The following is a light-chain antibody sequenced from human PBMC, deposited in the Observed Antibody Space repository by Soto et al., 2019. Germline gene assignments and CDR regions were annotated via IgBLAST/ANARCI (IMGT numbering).Light chain of an antibody. CDR1: RDVGSD. Sequence: IRITPAPSTLSASVGEKIIIACRASRDVGSDVSWYQQKPGQAPKLLIYAASNLYTGVPSRFSGSRSGTEFTLTISSMQPEDFAYYYCLQDYGDSWTFGQGTKVDIK. CDR3: LQDYGDSWT. CDR2: AAS. J-gene: IGKJ1*01. V-gene: IGKV1-6*01.